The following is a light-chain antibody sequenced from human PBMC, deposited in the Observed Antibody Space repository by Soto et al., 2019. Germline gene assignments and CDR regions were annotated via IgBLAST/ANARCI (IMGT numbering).Light chain of an antibody. J-gene: IGKJ1*01. CDR3: QQYNNWPPWT. Sequence: IVMTQFPATLSVSPGERATLSCRASQSVSTNLAWYQHKPGQAPRLLIHGASTRATGIPARFSGSGSGTEFTLTISTLQSEDFAVYYCQQYNNWPPWTFGQGTKVEIK. CDR2: GAS. V-gene: IGKV3-15*01. CDR1: QSVSTN.